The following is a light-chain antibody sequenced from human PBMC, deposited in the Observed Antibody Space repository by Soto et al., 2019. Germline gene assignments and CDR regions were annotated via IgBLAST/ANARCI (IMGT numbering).Light chain of an antibody. J-gene: IGLJ1*01. CDR3: AAWDDSLNGYV. CDR1: SSDVGDYKY. Sequence: QSALTQPASVSGSPGQSITISCTGTSSDVGDYKYVSWYQQHPGKAPKLVISEVSNRPSGISNRFSGSKSGTSASLAISGLQSEDEADYYCAAWDDSLNGYVFGTGTKVTV. V-gene: IGLV2-14*01. CDR2: EVS.